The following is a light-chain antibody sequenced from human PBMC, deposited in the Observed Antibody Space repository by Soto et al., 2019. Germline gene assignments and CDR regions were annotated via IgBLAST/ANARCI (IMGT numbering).Light chain of an antibody. J-gene: IGLJ1*01. CDR3: CAYVNSMSDV. CDR2: EGS. V-gene: IGLV2-23*01. Sequence: QSLLTLPASVTCSLGQSIRISRTGGIGVVGRFDVVSWYQQHPGQVPKLIIYEGSRRPSGVSSRFSRSKSGNKASLTIPGLQAEDEADYYCCAYVNSMSDVLGSGTKFTVL. CDR1: IGVVGRFDV.